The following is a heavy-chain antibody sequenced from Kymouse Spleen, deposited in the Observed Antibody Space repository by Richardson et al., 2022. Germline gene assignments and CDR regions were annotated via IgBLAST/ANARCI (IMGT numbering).Heavy chain of an antibody. J-gene: IGHJ6*02. V-gene: IGHV4-31*03. Sequence: QVQLQESGPGLVKPSQTLSLTCTVSGGSISSGGYYWSWIRQHPGKGLEWIGYIYYSGSTYYNPSLKSRVTISVDTSKNQFSLKLSSVTAADTAVYYCARGRFDWLNYYYYGMDVWGQGTTVTVSS. CDR3: ARGRFDWLNYYYYGMDV. CDR1: GGSISSGGYY. D-gene: IGHD3-9*01. CDR2: IYYSGST.